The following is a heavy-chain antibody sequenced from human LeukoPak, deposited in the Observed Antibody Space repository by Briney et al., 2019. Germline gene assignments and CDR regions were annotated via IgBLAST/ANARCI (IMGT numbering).Heavy chain of an antibody. J-gene: IGHJ6*03. CDR1: GFTFISYG. Sequence: GGSLRLSCAASGFTFISYGMHWVRQAPGKGLEWVAFIRYDGSNKYYADSVKGRFTISRDNSKNTLYLQMNSLRAEDTAVYYCAKEIMVGYGGNWTYYYYYMDVWGKGTTVTVSS. CDR2: IRYDGSNK. CDR3: AKEIMVGYGGNWTYYYYYMDV. D-gene: IGHD4-23*01. V-gene: IGHV3-30*02.